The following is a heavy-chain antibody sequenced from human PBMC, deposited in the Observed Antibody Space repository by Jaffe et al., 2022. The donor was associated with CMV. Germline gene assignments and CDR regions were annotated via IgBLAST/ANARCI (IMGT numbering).Heavy chain of an antibody. CDR3: AKRWYSGSYYAAFDI. V-gene: IGHV3-23*01. Sequence: EVQLLESGGGLVQPGGSLRLYCVASGFTFRSSVMNWVRLAPGRGLEWVSTISRSGADTYYAASVKGRFTISRDNSQSILYLQMNSLRGEDTATYYCAKRWYSGSYYAAFDIWGQGTMVTVSS. CDR1: GFTFRSSV. D-gene: IGHD1-26*01. CDR2: ISRSGADT. J-gene: IGHJ3*02.